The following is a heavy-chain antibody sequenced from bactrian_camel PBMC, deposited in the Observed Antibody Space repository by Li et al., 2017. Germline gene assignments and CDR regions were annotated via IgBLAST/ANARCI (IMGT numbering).Heavy chain of an antibody. CDR2: INASGGRT. D-gene: IGHD2*01. V-gene: IGHV3S40*01. Sequence: DVQLVESGGGSVQAGGSLRLSCAAPGYRYDTYCMCWFRQAPGKEREGVAAINASGGRTAYRNSVKGRFTISQDNAKNTVYLQMNSLKPEDTAMYYCAARGPYCYTKLSVRDFTYWGQGTQVTVS. CDR3: AARGPYCYTKLSVRDFTY. J-gene: IGHJ6*01. CDR1: GYRYDTYC.